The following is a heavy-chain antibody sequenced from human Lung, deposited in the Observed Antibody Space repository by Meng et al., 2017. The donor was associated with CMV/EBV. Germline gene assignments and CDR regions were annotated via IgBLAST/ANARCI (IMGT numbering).Heavy chain of an antibody. CDR1: KFIFSKYA. Sequence: GGSXRLXCTVSKFIFSKYAMNWVRQAPGKGLEWVSLISTSSTSAYYADSVKGRFTISRDDSKSTLYLQMNSLRVEDTAVYYCIKDFDSTGWYDEDFWGQGXLVTVSS. CDR2: ISTSSTSA. J-gene: IGHJ4*02. V-gene: IGHV3-23*05. D-gene: IGHD6-19*01. CDR3: IKDFDSTGWYDEDF.